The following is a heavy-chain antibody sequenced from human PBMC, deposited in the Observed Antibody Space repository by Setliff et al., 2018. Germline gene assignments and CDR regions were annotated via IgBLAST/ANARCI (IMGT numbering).Heavy chain of an antibody. CDR3: ARIGHFDFWRGFGVGAFDL. D-gene: IGHD3-3*01. CDR1: GGSFSGYY. Sequence: SETLSLTCAVYGGSFSGYYWSWIRQPPGKGLEWVGEINHSGSTNYNPSFKSRVTMSLAKSKNQFSLKLASVTAADTALYYCARIGHFDFWRGFGVGAFDLWGHGSVVTVSS. J-gene: IGHJ3*01. V-gene: IGHV4-34*01. CDR2: INHSGST.